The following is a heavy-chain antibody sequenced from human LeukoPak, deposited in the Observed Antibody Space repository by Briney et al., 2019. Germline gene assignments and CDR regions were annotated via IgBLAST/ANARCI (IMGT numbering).Heavy chain of an antibody. CDR1: GFTFSSYA. CDR2: ISYDGSNK. CDR3: ARGSSGWYYFDY. D-gene: IGHD6-19*01. J-gene: IGHJ4*02. Sequence: GGSLRLSCAASGFTFSSYAMHWVRQAPGKGLEWVAVISYDGSNKYYAGSVKGRFTISRDNSKNTLYLQMNSLRAEDTAVYYCARGSSGWYYFDYWGQGTLVTVSS. V-gene: IGHV3-30-3*01.